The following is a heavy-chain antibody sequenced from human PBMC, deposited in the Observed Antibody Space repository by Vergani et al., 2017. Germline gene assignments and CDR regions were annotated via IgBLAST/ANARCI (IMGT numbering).Heavy chain of an antibody. CDR2: IKSKTDGGTT. Sequence: EVQLLESGGGLVQPGGSLRLSCAASGFTFSSYAMSWVRQAPGKGLEWVGRIKSKTDGGTTDYAAPVKGRFTISRDDSKNTLYLQMNSLKTEDTAVYYCTTGPIQLWLGIFAFDIWGQGTMVTVSS. V-gene: IGHV3-15*01. CDR3: TTGPIQLWLGIFAFDI. D-gene: IGHD5-18*01. J-gene: IGHJ3*02. CDR1: GFTFSSYA.